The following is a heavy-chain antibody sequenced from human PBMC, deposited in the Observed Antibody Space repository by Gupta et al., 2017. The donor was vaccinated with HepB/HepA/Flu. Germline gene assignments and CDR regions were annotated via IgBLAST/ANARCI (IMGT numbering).Heavy chain of an antibody. V-gene: IGHV3-7*01. D-gene: IGHD4-23*01. CDR2: GSEK. Sequence: GSEKYYVDSVKGRFTISRDNAKNSLYLQMNSLRAEDTAVYYCARDHPATVVNYFDYWGQGTLVTVSS. J-gene: IGHJ4*02. CDR3: ARDHPATVVNYFDY.